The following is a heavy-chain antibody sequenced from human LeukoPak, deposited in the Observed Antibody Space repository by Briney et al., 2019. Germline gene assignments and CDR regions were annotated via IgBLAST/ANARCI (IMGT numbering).Heavy chain of an antibody. CDR2: IYYSGST. CDR1: GVSITSYY. J-gene: IGHJ6*03. Sequence: SETLSLTCTVSGVSITSYYWSWIRQPPGKGLELIGYIYYSGSTKYNPSLKSRATISGDTSKNQFSLKLSSVTAADTAVYYCARDMINLRHRPTDYYYYMDVWGKGTTVTISS. CDR3: ARDMINLRHRPTDYYYYMDV. D-gene: IGHD3-22*01. V-gene: IGHV4-59*01.